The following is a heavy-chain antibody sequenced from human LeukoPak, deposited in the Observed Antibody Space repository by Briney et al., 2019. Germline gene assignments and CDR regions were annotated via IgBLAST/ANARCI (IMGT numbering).Heavy chain of an antibody. V-gene: IGHV3-23*01. Sequence: ASLRLSCVASGFTFSNYAMSWVRQAPGKGLEWISGISRAGSGTYYADSVKSRLTISRDNSKSTLYLQMNSLGAEDTAVYYCAKARGFLGRLADYWGQGTLVTVSS. CDR1: GFTFSNYA. CDR2: ISRAGSGT. J-gene: IGHJ4*02. D-gene: IGHD3-3*01. CDR3: AKARGFLGRLADY.